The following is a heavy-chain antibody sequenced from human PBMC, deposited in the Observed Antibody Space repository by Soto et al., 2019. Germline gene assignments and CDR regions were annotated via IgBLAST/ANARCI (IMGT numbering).Heavy chain of an antibody. V-gene: IGHV4-34*01. D-gene: IGHD3-16*01. CDR3: VRRSNDFEHRLAFDI. CDR1: GGSFSGYY. Sequence: QVQLQQWGAGLLKPSETLSLTCAVYGGSFSGYYWSWIRQPPGKGLEWIGEINHSGDTNYSPSLKRRVSLSVDTYMNQFSLKSNSATAADTSVYYCVRRSNDFEHRLAFDIWGLGT. CDR2: INHSGDT. J-gene: IGHJ3*02.